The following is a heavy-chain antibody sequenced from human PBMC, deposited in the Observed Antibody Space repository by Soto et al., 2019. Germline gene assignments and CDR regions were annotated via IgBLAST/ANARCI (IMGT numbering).Heavy chain of an antibody. D-gene: IGHD5-18*01. Sequence: GGSLRLSCAASGFTFSSYGMHWVRQAPGKGLEWVAVIWYDGSNKYYADSVKGRFTISRDNSKNTLYLQMNSLRAEDTAVYYCARDGSRGYSYGENRYYYYYMDVWGKGTTVTVSS. CDR1: GFTFSSYG. V-gene: IGHV3-33*01. CDR3: ARDGSRGYSYGENRYYYYYMDV. J-gene: IGHJ6*03. CDR2: IWYDGSNK.